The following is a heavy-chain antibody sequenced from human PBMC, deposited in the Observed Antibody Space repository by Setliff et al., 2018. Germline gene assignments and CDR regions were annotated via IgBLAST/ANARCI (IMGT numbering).Heavy chain of an antibody. V-gene: IGHV7-4-1*02. J-gene: IGHJ6*03. CDR3: ARGVYEYSYGYRGHYYYYMDV. D-gene: IGHD3-16*01. Sequence: ASVKVSCKASGYTFTGYAINWVRQAPGQGLEYLGWINTNTGNPTYVQGFTGRFVFSLDTSVSTAYLQISSLKAEDTAVYYCARGVYEYSYGYRGHYYYYMDVWGKGQRSPSP. CDR1: GYTFTGYA. CDR2: INTNTGNP.